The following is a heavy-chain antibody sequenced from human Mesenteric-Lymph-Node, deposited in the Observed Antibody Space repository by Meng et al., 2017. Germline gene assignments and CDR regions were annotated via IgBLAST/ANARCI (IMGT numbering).Heavy chain of an antibody. CDR1: GFTFSSYE. V-gene: IGHV3-21*04. CDR2: ISSSSSYI. J-gene: IGHJ6*02. Sequence: GESLKISCAASGFTFSSYEMNWVRQAPGKGLEWVSSISSSSSYIYYADSVKGRFTISRDNAKNSLYLQMNSLKTEDTAVYYCARVKFHSNYGLYGMDVWGQGTTVTVSS. CDR3: ARVKFHSNYGLYGMDV. D-gene: IGHD4-11*01.